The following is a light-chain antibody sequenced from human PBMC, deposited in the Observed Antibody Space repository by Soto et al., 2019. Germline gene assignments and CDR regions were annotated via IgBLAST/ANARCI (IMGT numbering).Light chain of an antibody. CDR3: QQYSYFAT. CDR2: KAS. V-gene: IGKV1-5*03. CDR1: QIISSW. Sequence: DIQMTQSPSTLSASVGDRVTITCRASQIISSWLTWYQQKAGQAPKLLIYKASIVESGVPSRFSGSGSGTEFTLTISSLQPDDSATYYCQQYSYFATFGQGTRVEVK. J-gene: IGKJ1*01.